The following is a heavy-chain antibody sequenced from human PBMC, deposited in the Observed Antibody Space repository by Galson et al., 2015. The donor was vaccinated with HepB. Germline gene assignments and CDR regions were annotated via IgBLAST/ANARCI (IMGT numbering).Heavy chain of an antibody. CDR1: GYTFSGYF. V-gene: IGHV1-2*02. CDR2: INPDTGDT. CDR3: ARARGYYDGFTGYNWFDP. D-gene: IGHD3-9*01. Sequence: SVKVSCKASGYTFSGYFIHWVRQAPGQGLKWLGWINPDTGDTKYAQKFLGRVAMTRDPSLPTVYMELISLISDDTAVYYCARARGYYDGFTGYNWFDPWGQGTLVIVSS. J-gene: IGHJ5*02.